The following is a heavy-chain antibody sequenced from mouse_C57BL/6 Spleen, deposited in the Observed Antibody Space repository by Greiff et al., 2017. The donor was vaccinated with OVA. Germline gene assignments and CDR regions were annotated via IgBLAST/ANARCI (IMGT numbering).Heavy chain of an antibody. J-gene: IGHJ3*01. CDR3: ARAYDYGPFAY. Sequence: EVQVVESGGGLVKPGGSLKLSCAASGFTFSSYAMSWVRQTPEKRLEWVATISDGGSYTYYPDNVKGRFTTSRDNAKNNLYLQMSHLKSEDTAMYYCARAYDYGPFAYWGQGTLVTVSA. D-gene: IGHD2-4*01. CDR1: GFTFSSYA. CDR2: ISDGGSYT. V-gene: IGHV5-4*01.